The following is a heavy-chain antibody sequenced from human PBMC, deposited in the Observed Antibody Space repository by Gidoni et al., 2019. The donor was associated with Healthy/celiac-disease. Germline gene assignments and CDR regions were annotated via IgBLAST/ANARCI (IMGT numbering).Heavy chain of an antibody. CDR1: GFTFSSYS. J-gene: IGHJ5*02. CDR3: ARDLVGVVTAIQSNWFDP. V-gene: IGHV3-21*01. D-gene: IGHD2-21*02. Sequence: EVQLVESGGGLVKPGGSLRLSCAASGFTFSSYSRNWVRQAPGKGLEWVSSISSSSSYIYYADSVKGRFTISRDNAKNSLYLQMNSLRAEDTAVYYCARDLVGVVTAIQSNWFDPWGQGTLVTVSS. CDR2: ISSSSSYI.